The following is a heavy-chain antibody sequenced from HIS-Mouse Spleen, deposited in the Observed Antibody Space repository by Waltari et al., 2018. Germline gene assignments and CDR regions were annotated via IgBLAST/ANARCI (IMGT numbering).Heavy chain of an antibody. CDR1: GFTFSSYA. CDR2: ISYDGSNK. D-gene: IGHD5-18*01. CDR3: ARGYPRGIGLGRDY. J-gene: IGHJ4*02. V-gene: IGHV3-30*04. Sequence: QVQLVESGGGGVQPGRSLRLSCAASGFTFSSYAMHWVRQAPGKGLEWVAVISYDGSNKYYADSVKGRFTISRDNSKNTLYLQMNSLRAEDTAVYYCARGYPRGIGLGRDYWGQGTLVTVSS.